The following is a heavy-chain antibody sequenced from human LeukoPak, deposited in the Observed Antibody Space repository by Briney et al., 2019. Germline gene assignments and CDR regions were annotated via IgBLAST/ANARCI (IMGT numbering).Heavy chain of an antibody. D-gene: IGHD3-3*01. J-gene: IGHJ4*02. CDR3: TRGSPYYDFWGGYPSSYYFDY. CDR2: IRSKAYGGTT. V-gene: IGHV3-49*04. Sequence: GRSLRLSCTASGFTFGDYAMSWVRQAPGKGLEWVGFIRSKAYGGTTEYAASVKGRFTISRDDSKSIAYLQMNSLKTEDTDVYYCTRGSPYYDFWGGYPSSYYFDYWGQGTLVTVSS. CDR1: GFTFGDYA.